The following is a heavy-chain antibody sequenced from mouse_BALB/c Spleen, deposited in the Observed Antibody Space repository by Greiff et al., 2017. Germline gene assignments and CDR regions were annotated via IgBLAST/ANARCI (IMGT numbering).Heavy chain of an antibody. D-gene: IGHD3-1*01. Sequence: VQLQQSGAELARPGASVKLSCKASGYTFTSYWMQWVKQRPGQGLEWIGAIYPGGGDTRYTQKFKGKATLTADKSSSTAYMQLSSLASDDSAVYYCAREGGLRAMDYWGQGTSVTVSS. CDR2: IYPGGGDT. V-gene: IGHV1-87*01. J-gene: IGHJ4*01. CDR3: AREGGLRAMDY. CDR1: GYTFTSYW.